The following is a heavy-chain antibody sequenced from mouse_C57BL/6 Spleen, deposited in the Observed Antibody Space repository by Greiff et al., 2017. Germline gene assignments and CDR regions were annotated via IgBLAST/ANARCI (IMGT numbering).Heavy chain of an antibody. Sequence: VQLQQSGPGLVQPSQSLSITCTVSGFSLTSYGVHWVRQSPGKGLEWLGVIWSGGSTDNNAAFISRLGTSKDNSKSQVFFKMNSRQADDTAIYYCGRNGVVLRYIGYFDVWGTGTTVTVSS. CDR3: GRNGVVLRYIGYFDV. CDR1: GFSLTSYG. V-gene: IGHV2-2*01. D-gene: IGHD1-1*01. J-gene: IGHJ1*03. CDR2: IWSGGST.